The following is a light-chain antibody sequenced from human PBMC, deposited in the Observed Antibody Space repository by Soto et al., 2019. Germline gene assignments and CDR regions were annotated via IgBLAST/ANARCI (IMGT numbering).Light chain of an antibody. CDR3: SSYTSSSTWV. Sequence: QSALTRPASVSGSPGQSITISCTGTSSDVGGYNYVSWYQQHPGKAPKLMIYEVSNRPSGVSNRFSGSKSGNTASLTISGLQAEDDADYYCSSYTSSSTWVFGVGTKLTVL. V-gene: IGLV2-14*01. CDR1: SSDVGGYNY. CDR2: EVS. J-gene: IGLJ3*02.